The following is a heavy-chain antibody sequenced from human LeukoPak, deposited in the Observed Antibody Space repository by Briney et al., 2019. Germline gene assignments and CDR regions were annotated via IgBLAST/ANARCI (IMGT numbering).Heavy chain of an antibody. CDR2: IYTSGNT. Sequence: PSETLSLTCTVSGGSISSGGYYWSWIRQPAGKGLEWIGRIYTSGNTNYNPSLKSRVTISVDTSKNQFSLKLSSVTAADTAVYYCAREGGYSYGDAPLHFDYWGQGTLVTVSS. CDR3: AREGGYSYGDAPLHFDY. CDR1: GGSISSGGYY. J-gene: IGHJ4*02. D-gene: IGHD5-18*01. V-gene: IGHV4-61*02.